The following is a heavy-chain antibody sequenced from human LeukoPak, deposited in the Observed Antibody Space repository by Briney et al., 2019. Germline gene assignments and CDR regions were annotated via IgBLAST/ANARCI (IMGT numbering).Heavy chain of an antibody. J-gene: IGHJ5*02. V-gene: IGHV4-61*02. D-gene: IGHD5-18*01. CDR1: GGSISSVSYY. CDR2: VYPSGST. Sequence: SETLSLTCSLSGGSISSVSYYWSWIRQPAGKGLEWIGRVYPSGSTSYNPSFKSRVSISIDTFKNQYTLNLSSVNAADTAVYYCAKDMGPTYSNLFGDWFDPWGQGLLVTVSS. CDR3: AKDMGPTYSNLFGDWFDP.